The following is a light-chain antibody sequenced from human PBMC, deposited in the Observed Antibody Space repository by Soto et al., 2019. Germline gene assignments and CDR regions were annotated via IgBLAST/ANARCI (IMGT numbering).Light chain of an antibody. CDR2: EVN. CDR1: SSDIGSYNY. Sequence: QSVLTQPASVSGSPGQSTTISGTGTSSDIGSYNYVSWYQQHPGRAPRLMIYEVNNRPSGVSNRFSGSKSGNTASLTISGLQAEDEADYYCSSYTTSTTYVFGPGTKVTVL. CDR3: SSYTTSTTYV. J-gene: IGLJ1*01. V-gene: IGLV2-14*01.